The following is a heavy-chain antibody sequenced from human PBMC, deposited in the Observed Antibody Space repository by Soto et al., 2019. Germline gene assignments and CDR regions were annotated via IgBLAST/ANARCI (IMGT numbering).Heavy chain of an antibody. V-gene: IGHV1-8*01. CDR3: ARGGDILTGYYENYGMXV. Sequence: WASVKVSCKASGYTFTSYDINWVRQATGQGLEWMGWMNPNSGNTGYAQKFQGRVTMTRNTSISTAYMELSSLRSEDTAVYYCARGGDILTGYYENYGMXVWGQATTVP. CDR2: MNPNSGNT. J-gene: IGHJ6*02. D-gene: IGHD3-9*01. CDR1: GYTFTSYD.